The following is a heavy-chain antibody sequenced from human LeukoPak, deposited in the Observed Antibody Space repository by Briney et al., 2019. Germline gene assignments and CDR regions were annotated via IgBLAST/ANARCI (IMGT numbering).Heavy chain of an antibody. J-gene: IGHJ4*02. Sequence: ASVKVSCKASGYTFTGYYVHWVRQAPGQGLEWMGRINPNSGGTNYAQKFQGRVSMTRDTSISTAYMELSRLRSEDTALYYCARDVAGSWGYFDYWGQGTLVTVSS. D-gene: IGHD6-19*01. V-gene: IGHV1-2*06. CDR1: GYTFTGYY. CDR2: INPNSGGT. CDR3: ARDVAGSWGYFDY.